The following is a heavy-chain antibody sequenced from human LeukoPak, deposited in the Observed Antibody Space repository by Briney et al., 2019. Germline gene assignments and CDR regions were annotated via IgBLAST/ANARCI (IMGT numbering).Heavy chain of an antibody. J-gene: IGHJ4*02. CDR1: RDTFSSSH. V-gene: IGHV1-46*01. Sequence: GASVKVSCKASRDTFSSSHIHWVRQAPGQGLEWMGLINPSGGTSHSNTIQGRVTLTRDTFTSTLYMELNSLRSEDTAVYYCAREPTAGSCYFDYWGQGTLVTVSS. CDR3: AREPTAGSCYFDY. D-gene: IGHD3-10*01. CDR2: INPSGGT.